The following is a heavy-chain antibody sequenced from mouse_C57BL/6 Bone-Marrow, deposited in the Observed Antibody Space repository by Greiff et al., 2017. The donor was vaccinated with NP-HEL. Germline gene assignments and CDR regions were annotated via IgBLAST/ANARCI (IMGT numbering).Heavy chain of an antibody. CDR3: ARFTTVGGFAY. Sequence: QVQLKQPGAELVKPGASVKLSCKASGYTFTSYWMHWVKQRPGQGLEWIGMIHPNSGSTNYNEKFKSKATLTVDKSSSTAYMQLSSLTSEDSAVYYCARFTTVGGFAYWGQGTLVTVSA. D-gene: IGHD1-1*01. J-gene: IGHJ3*01. CDR2: IHPNSGST. CDR1: GYTFTSYW. V-gene: IGHV1-64*01.